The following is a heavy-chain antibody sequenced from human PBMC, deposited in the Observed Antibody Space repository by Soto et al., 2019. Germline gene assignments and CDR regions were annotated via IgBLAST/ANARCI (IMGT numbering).Heavy chain of an antibody. Sequence: QITLKESGPTLVKPTQTLTLTCTFSGFSFSTSGVAVGWIRQPPGKALEWLALIYWDDDKRYSPSLKSRLTITKDPSKNQVVLTMTNMDPVDTATYYCAHRTRQRFTDAFHLWGQGTMVTVSS. CDR1: GFSFSTSGVA. D-gene: IGHD5-12*01. V-gene: IGHV2-5*02. J-gene: IGHJ3*01. CDR3: AHRTRQRFTDAFHL. CDR2: IYWDDDK.